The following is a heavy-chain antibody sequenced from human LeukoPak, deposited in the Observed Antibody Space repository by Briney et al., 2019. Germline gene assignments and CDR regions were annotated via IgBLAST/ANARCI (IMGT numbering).Heavy chain of an antibody. D-gene: IGHD4-11*01. Sequence: SVKVSCKASVGTFSSYAISWVRQAPGQGLEWMGGIIPIFGTANYAQKFQGRVTITTDESTSTAYMELSSLRSEDTAVYYCARELTTAKYDFDYWGQGTLVTVSS. CDR1: VGTFSSYA. V-gene: IGHV1-69*05. CDR2: IIPIFGTA. CDR3: ARELTTAKYDFDY. J-gene: IGHJ4*02.